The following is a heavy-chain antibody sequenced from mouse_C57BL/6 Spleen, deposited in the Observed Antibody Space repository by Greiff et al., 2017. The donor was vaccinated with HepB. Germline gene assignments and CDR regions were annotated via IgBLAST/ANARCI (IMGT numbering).Heavy chain of an antibody. CDR1: GYTFTSYW. Sequence: QVQLQQPGAELVRPGSSVKLSCKASGYTFTSYWMHWVKQRPIQGLEWIGNIDPSDSETHYNQKFKDKATLTVDKSSSTAYMQLSSLTSEDSAVYYCARDWNYGSSYGFAYWGQGTLVTVSA. J-gene: IGHJ3*01. CDR2: IDPSDSET. D-gene: IGHD1-1*01. CDR3: ARDWNYGSSYGFAY. V-gene: IGHV1-52*01.